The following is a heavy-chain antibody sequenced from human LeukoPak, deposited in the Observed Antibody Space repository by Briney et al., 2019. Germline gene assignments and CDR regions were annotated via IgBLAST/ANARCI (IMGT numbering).Heavy chain of an antibody. CDR1: GFTVSTNY. J-gene: IGHJ4*02. V-gene: IGHV3-66*01. CDR3: AKDSGESSFDY. CDR2: LYTDGHT. D-gene: IGHD3-10*01. Sequence: GGSLRLSCAASGFTVSTNYMSWVRQAPGKGLEWVSVLYTDGHTYYADSVKGRFTISRDNSKNTLYLQMNSLRAEDTAVYYCAKDSGESSFDYWGQGTLVTVSS.